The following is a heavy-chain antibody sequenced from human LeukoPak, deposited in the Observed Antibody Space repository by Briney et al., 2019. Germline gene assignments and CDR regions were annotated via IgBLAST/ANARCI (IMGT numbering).Heavy chain of an antibody. V-gene: IGHV4-34*01. CDR1: GGSFSGYY. CDR3: ARGEWLRLRKGFDY. Sequence: SETLSLTCAVYGGSFSGYYWSWIRQPPGKGLDWIGEINHSGSTNYNPSLKSRVTISVDTSKNQFSLKLSSVTAADTAVYYCARGEWLRLRKGFDYWGQGTLVTVSS. D-gene: IGHD5-12*01. CDR2: INHSGST. J-gene: IGHJ4*02.